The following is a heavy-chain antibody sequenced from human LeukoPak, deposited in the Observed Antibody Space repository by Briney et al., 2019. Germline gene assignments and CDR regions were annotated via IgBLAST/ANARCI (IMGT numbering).Heavy chain of an antibody. J-gene: IGHJ4*02. CDR2: IYYSGST. V-gene: IGHV4-39*01. CDR1: GDSISSSSYY. Sequence: SETLSLTCTVSGDSISSSSYYWGWIRQPPGKGLEWMGSIYYSGSTYYNPSLKSRVTVSVDTSKNQFSLKVTSVTAADTAVYYCARGVGIYSYWGQGTLDTVS. D-gene: IGHD5-12*01. CDR3: ARGVGIYSY.